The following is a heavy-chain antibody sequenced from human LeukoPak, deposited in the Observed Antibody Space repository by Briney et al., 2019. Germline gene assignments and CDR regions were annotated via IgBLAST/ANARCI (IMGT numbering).Heavy chain of an antibody. CDR3: ARDRYGHYYDSSGGPN. Sequence: ASVKVSCKASGGTFSSYAISWVRQAPGQGLEWMGGIIPIFGTANYAQKFQGRVTITADESTSTAYMELSSLRSEDTAVYYCARDRYGHYYDSSGGPNWGQGTLVTVSS. D-gene: IGHD3-22*01. J-gene: IGHJ4*02. CDR1: GGTFSSYA. CDR2: IIPIFGTA. V-gene: IGHV1-69*13.